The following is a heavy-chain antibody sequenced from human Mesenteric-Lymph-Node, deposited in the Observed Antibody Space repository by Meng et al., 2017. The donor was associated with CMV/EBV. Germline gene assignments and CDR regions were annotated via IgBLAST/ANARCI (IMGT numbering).Heavy chain of an antibody. J-gene: IGHJ6*02. Sequence: GGSLRLSCTASGFTFGDYAMSWVRQAPGKGLEWVGFIRSKAYGGTTEYAASVKGRFTISRDDSKSIAYLQMNSLKTEDTAVYYCSRGLAYCGGDCYSPYGMDVWGQGTTVTVSS. CDR2: IRSKAYGGTT. V-gene: IGHV3-49*04. D-gene: IGHD2-21*01. CDR3: SRGLAYCGGDCYSPYGMDV. CDR1: GFTFGDYA.